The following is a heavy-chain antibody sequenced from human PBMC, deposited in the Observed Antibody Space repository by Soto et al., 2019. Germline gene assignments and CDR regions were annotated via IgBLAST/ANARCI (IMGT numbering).Heavy chain of an antibody. J-gene: IGHJ6*02. Sequence: SETLSLTCTVSGGSISSGGYSWSWIRQPPGKGLEWIGYIYYSGSTNYNPSLKSRVTISVDTSKNQFSLKLSSVTAADTAVYYCARGLYRSSWYFPHGRDVGGQGTTVTFSS. CDR1: GGSISSGGYS. D-gene: IGHD6-13*01. CDR2: IYYSGST. V-gene: IGHV4-61*08. CDR3: ARGLYRSSWYFPHGRDV.